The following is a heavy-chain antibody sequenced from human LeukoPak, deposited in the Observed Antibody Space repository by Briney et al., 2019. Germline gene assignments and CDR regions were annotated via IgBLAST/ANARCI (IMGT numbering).Heavy chain of an antibody. V-gene: IGHV4-39*07. D-gene: IGHD3-22*01. CDR1: GGSISSSSYY. CDR3: ARDGRCYYDSSGYYDWFDP. CDR2: IYTSGST. Sequence: SETLSLTCTVSGGSISSSSYYWGWIRQPPGKGLEWIGRIYTSGSTNYNPSLKSRVTMSVDTSKNQFSLKLSSVTAADTAVYYCARDGRCYYDSSGYYDWFDPWGQGTLVTVSS. J-gene: IGHJ5*02.